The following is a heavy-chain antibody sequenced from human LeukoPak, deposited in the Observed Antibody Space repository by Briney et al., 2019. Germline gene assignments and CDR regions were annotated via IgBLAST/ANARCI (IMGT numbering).Heavy chain of an antibody. V-gene: IGHV3-21*01. J-gene: IGHJ3*02. CDR1: GFMFSRYT. Sequence: GGSLRLSCAASGFMFSRYTMNWVRQAPGKGLEWVASISSSSSHMYYADSVKGRFTTSRDNAKNSLYLQMYSLRAEDTAVYYCATPADAFDIWGQGTMVTVSS. CDR3: ATPADAFDI. CDR2: ISSSSSHM.